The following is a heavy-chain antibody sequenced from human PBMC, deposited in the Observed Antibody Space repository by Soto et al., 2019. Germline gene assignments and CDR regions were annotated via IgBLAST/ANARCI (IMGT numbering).Heavy chain of an antibody. CDR3: ASTWGPEGYALDI. D-gene: IGHD3-16*01. Sequence: ATVKVSCKASGYTFTSYYMHWVRQAPGQGLEWMGIINPSGGSTSYAQKFQGRVTMTRDTSTSTVYMELSSLRSEVTAVYYCASTWGPEGYALDIWGQGTMVTVSS. CDR2: INPSGGST. CDR1: GYTFTSYY. V-gene: IGHV1-46*03. J-gene: IGHJ3*02.